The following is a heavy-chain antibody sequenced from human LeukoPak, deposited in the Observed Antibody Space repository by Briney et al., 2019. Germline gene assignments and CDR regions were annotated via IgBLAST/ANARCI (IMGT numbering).Heavy chain of an antibody. CDR1: GFTFSSYA. D-gene: IGHD3-10*01. CDR2: ISGSGGST. CDR3: AKDSYSYGSGSPDY. Sequence: PGGSLRLSCAASGFTFSSYAMSWVRQAPGKGLEWVSAISGSGGSTYYADSVKGRFTISRDNSKNTLYLQMNSLRAEDTAVYYCAKDSYSYGSGSPDYWGQGTLVTVSS. J-gene: IGHJ4*02. V-gene: IGHV3-23*01.